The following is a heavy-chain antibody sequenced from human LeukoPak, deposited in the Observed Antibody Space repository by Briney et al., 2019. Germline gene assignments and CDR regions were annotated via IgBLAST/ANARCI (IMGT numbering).Heavy chain of an antibody. CDR1: GGTFSSYA. D-gene: IGHD6-13*01. CDR3: ARDLSSSWYGGRVDV. V-gene: IGHV1-69*01. J-gene: IGHJ6*04. Sequence: ASVKVSCKASGGTFSSYAISWVRQAPGQGLEWMGGIIPIFGTANYAQKSQGRVTITADESTSTAYMELSSLRSEDTAVYYCARDLSSSWYGGRVDVWGKGTTVTVSS. CDR2: IIPIFGTA.